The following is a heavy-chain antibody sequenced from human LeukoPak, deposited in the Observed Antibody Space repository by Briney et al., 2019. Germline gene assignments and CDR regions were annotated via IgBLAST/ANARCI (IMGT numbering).Heavy chain of an antibody. CDR3: ARDPDYGDYGWYFDL. CDR1: GGSFSGYY. D-gene: IGHD4-17*01. Sequence: SETLSLTCAVYGGSFSGYYWSWIRQPPGKGLEWIGEINHSGSTNYNPSLKSRVTISVDTSKNQFSLKLSSVTAADTAVYYCARDPDYGDYGWYFDLWGRGTLVTVSS. J-gene: IGHJ2*01. CDR2: INHSGST. V-gene: IGHV4-34*01.